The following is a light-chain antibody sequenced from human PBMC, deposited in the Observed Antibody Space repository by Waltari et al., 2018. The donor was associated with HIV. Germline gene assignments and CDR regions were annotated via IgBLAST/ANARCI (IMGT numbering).Light chain of an antibody. CDR1: ALPQQY. J-gene: IGLJ3*02. V-gene: IGLV3-25*03. CDR2: KDS. Sequence: SYELTQPPSVSVSPGQTARITCSGDALPQQYTFWYQQKPGQAPVLVIYKDSERPSGIPERFSASTSGTTVTLTIIGVRAEDEADYYCQSADNSGCWVFGGGTKLTVL. CDR3: QSADNSGCWV.